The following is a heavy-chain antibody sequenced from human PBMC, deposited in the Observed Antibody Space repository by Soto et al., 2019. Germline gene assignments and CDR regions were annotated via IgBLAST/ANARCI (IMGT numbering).Heavy chain of an antibody. CDR2: VGGGGDNI. CDR3: AKRDYGSGRSTPLINF. J-gene: IGHJ4*02. Sequence: QLLESGGGLVQPGGSLRLSCAASGFTVSSYSMNWVRQAPGKGLQWVATVGGGGDNIFYADSVKGRFTIPRADSQNMLFLQMNSLRPEYTAVYFCAKRDYGSGRSTPLINFWGQGTLVTVSS. V-gene: IGHV3-23*01. D-gene: IGHD3-10*01. CDR1: GFTVSSYS.